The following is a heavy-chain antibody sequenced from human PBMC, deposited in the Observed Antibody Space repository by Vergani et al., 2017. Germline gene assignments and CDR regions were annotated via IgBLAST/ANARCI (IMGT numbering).Heavy chain of an antibody. Sequence: QVRLEESGPGLVKPSETLSLTCSVSGYSIGSGFYWAWIPQSPGEGLQWLTSIHNRGKTYHNPSLKSRVSVSLDTSKNRFSLNLTSVTATATAVYYCARAQGDYWYFDLWGPGCLVTVSS. D-gene: IGHD2-21*01. CDR1: GYSIGSGFY. CDR3: ARAQGDYWYFDL. J-gene: IGHJ2*01. V-gene: IGHV4-38-2*02. CDR2: IHNRGKT.